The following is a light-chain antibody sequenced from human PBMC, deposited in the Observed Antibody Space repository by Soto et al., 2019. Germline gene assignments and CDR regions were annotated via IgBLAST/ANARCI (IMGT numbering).Light chain of an antibody. V-gene: IGKV3-20*01. CDR1: QSFSSSD. J-gene: IGKJ5*01. CDR3: QQYGTSIT. Sequence: EIVLTQSPGTLSLSPGERATLSCRASQSFSSSDLAWYQQKPGQAPRLLIYGASSMATGIPDRFSGSGTGTDVNLTISRLETEYIAVYSGQQYGTSITFGQVTRLEI. CDR2: GAS.